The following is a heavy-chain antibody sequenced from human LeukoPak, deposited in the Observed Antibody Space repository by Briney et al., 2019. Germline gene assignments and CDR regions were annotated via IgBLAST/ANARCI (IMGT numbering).Heavy chain of an antibody. V-gene: IGHV3-9*01. CDR2: ISWNSGSI. D-gene: IGHD6-13*01. Sequence: GGSLRLSCAASGFTFDDYAMHWVRQAPGKGLEWVSGISWNSGSIGYADSVKGRFTISRDNAKNSLYLQMNSLRAEDTALYYCAKDKAAAAGTDFDYWGQGTLVTVSS. CDR3: AKDKAAAAGTDFDY. CDR1: GFTFDDYA. J-gene: IGHJ4*02.